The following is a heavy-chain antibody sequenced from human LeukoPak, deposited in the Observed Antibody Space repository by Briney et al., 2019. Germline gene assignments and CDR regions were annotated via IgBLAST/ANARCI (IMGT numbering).Heavy chain of an antibody. D-gene: IGHD2-15*01. CDR3: ARVYYSGYRN. J-gene: IGHJ4*02. V-gene: IGHV4-34*01. CDR1: GGSFSGYY. CDR2: INHSGST. Sequence: SETLSLTCAVYGGSFSGYYWSWIRQPPGKGLEWIGEINHSGSTNYNPSLKSRVTISVDTSKNQFSLKLSSVTAADTAVYYYARVYYSGYRNWGQGTLVTVSS.